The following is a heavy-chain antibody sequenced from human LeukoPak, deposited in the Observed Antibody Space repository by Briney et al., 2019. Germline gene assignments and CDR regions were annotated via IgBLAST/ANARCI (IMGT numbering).Heavy chain of an antibody. CDR3: ARDLNWNDGLDY. CDR2: ISYDGSNK. CDR1: GFTFSSYA. D-gene: IGHD1-20*01. J-gene: IGHJ4*02. Sequence: GGSLRHSCAASGFTFSSYAMHWVRQAPGKGLEWVAVISYDGSNKYYVDSVKGRFTISRDNSKNTLYLQMNSLRAEDTAVYYCARDLNWNDGLDYWGQGTLVTVSS. V-gene: IGHV3-30*04.